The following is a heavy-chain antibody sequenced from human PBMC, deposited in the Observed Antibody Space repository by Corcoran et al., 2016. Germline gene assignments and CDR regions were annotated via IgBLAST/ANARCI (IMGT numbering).Heavy chain of an antibody. J-gene: IGHJ4*01. V-gene: IGHV7-4-1*02. CDR1: GYTFTTYG. D-gene: IGHD2-15*01. CDR2: INTYSGVP. CDR3: ARGTVAGFDY. Sequence: QIQLVQSGPELKKPGETVKISCKASGYTFTTYGMSWVKQAPGKGLKWMGWINTYSGVPTYADDFKGRFAFSLETSASTAYLQINNFKNEDTATYFCARGTVAGFDYWCLCTNLTVSS.